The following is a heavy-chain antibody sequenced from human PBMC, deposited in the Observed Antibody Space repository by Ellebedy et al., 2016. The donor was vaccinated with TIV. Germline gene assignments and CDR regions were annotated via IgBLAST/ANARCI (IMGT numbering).Heavy chain of an antibody. Sequence: AASVKVSCKASGYTFNSYGISWVRQAPGQGLEWMGWISAYNGNTNYAQKLQGRVTMTTDTSTNTAYMELSSLRSEDTAVYYCASPNYGSESYFNYYYYGMDVWGQGTTVTVSS. V-gene: IGHV1-18*04. J-gene: IGHJ6*02. CDR1: GYTFNSYG. CDR3: ASPNYGSESYFNYYYYGMDV. D-gene: IGHD3-10*01. CDR2: ISAYNGNT.